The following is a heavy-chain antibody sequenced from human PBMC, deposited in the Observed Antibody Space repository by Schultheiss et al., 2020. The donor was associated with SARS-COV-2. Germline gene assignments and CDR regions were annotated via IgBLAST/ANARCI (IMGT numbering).Heavy chain of an antibody. Sequence: ASVKVSCKASGYTFTGYYMHWVRQAPGQGLEWMGWINPNSGATKYAQKFQGRVTMTRDTTISTAYMELSSLRSDDTAVYYCARPCRGSSLDALDIWGQGTMVTVSS. V-gene: IGHV1-2*02. D-gene: IGHD6-13*01. J-gene: IGHJ3*02. CDR1: GYTFTGYY. CDR2: INPNSGAT. CDR3: ARPCRGSSLDALDI.